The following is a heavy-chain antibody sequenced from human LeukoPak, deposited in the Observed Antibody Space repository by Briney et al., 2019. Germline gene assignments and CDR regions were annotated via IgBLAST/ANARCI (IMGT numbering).Heavy chain of an antibody. CDR1: GGTFSSYA. Sequence: GASVKVSCKASGGTFSSYAISWVRQAPGQGLEWMGGIIPIFSTANYAQKFQGRVTITTDESTSTAYMELSSLRSEDTAVYYCARGGYGSGSYYRNYFDYWGQGTLVTVSS. V-gene: IGHV1-69*05. CDR2: IIPIFSTA. CDR3: ARGGYGSGSYYRNYFDY. D-gene: IGHD3-10*01. J-gene: IGHJ4*02.